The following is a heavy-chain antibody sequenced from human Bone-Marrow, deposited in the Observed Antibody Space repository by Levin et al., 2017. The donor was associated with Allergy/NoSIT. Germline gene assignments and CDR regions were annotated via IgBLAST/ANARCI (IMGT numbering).Heavy chain of an antibody. CDR2: ISFDGSNK. CDR1: GFTFSNFG. Sequence: AGGSLRLSCAASGFTFSNFGMHWVRQTPGKGLEWLALISFDGSNKYYADSIKGRFTISRDDSKNSLYLRINSLRADDTAVYYCAKVSIAYSYGETFDYWGQGTLVTVSS. CDR3: AKVSIAYSYGETFDY. V-gene: IGHV3-30*18. D-gene: IGHD2-21*01. J-gene: IGHJ4*02.